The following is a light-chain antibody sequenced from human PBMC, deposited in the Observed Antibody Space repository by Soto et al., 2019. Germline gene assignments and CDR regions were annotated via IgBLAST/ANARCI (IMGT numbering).Light chain of an antibody. J-gene: IGLJ1*01. CDR2: DVT. V-gene: IGLV2-14*01. CDR3: ASYTYSSTRV. Sequence: QSALTQPASVSGSPGQSITISCTGTSSDVGRYNYVSWYQQEPGKAPKLMIYDVTDRPSGVSERFSGSKSGNTASLTISGLQAEDEADYYCASYTYSSTRVSGTGTKLTVL. CDR1: SSDVGRYNY.